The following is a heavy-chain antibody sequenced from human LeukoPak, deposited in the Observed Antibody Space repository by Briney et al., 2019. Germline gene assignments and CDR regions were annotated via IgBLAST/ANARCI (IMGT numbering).Heavy chain of an antibody. D-gene: IGHD3-10*01. CDR1: GGSISSGGYY. V-gene: IGHV4-31*03. J-gene: IGHJ4*02. CDR2: IYYSGST. Sequence: PSETLSLTCTVSGGSISSGGYYWSWIRQHPGKGLEWIGYIYYSGSTYYNPSLKSRVTISVDTSKNQFSLKLSSVTAADTAVYYCALYGSGSPRRFDYWGQGTLVAVSS. CDR3: ALYGSGSPRRFDY.